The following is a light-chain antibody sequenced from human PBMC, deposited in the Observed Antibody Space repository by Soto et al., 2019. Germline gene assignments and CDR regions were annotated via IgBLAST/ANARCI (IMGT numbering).Light chain of an antibody. CDR1: QTVSSSY. CDR3: HQYGSLYT. Sequence: EIVLTQSPGTLSLSQGERATLSCRASQTVSSSYLAWYQQKPGQAPRLLIYGASSRATGIPDRFSGSGSGTDFTLTISRLEPEDFAVYYCHQYGSLYTFGQGTKREIK. V-gene: IGKV3-20*01. CDR2: GAS. J-gene: IGKJ2*01.